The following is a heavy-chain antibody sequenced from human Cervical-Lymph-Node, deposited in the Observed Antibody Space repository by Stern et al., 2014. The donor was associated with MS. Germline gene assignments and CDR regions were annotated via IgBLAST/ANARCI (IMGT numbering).Heavy chain of an antibody. Sequence: VQLVESGAGVVQPGRSLTLSCAASGFSLSTSGMHWVRQAPGTGLEWVAVMSFVGGNKKYGDSVKGRFSISRDMANNTLFLQMNSLRPEDTAVYYCMGVGDAMHVWGQGTTVIVSS. J-gene: IGHJ6*02. CDR1: GFSLSTSG. V-gene: IGHV3-30*03. CDR2: MSFVGGNK. CDR3: MGVGDAMHV.